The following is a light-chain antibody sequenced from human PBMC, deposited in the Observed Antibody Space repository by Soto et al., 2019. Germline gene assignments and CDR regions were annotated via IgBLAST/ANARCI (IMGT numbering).Light chain of an antibody. CDR1: SSDVGGYNY. V-gene: IGLV2-14*01. J-gene: IGLJ3*02. Sequence: QSALTQPVSVSGSPGQSITISCTGTSSDVGGYNYVSWYQQHPGKAPKLMIYEVSNRPSGVSNRFSGSKSGNTASLTISGLQAEDDADYYCSSFRTGSTWVFGGGTKVTV. CDR3: SSFRTGSTWV. CDR2: EVS.